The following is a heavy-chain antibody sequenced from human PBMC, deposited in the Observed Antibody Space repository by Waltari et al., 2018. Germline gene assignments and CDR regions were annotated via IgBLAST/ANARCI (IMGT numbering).Heavy chain of an antibody. CDR3: ARGATVTISHAEYFQH. CDR1: GYPFTSYD. J-gene: IGHJ1*01. V-gene: IGHV1-8*03. Sequence: QVQLVQSGAEVKKPGASVKVSCKASGYPFTSYDINWVRQATGQGLEWMGWMNPSSGNPGYAQKFQGRVTITRNTSRSTAYMELSSLRSEDTAVYYCARGATVTISHAEYFQHWGQGTLVTVSS. D-gene: IGHD4-17*01. CDR2: MNPSSGNP.